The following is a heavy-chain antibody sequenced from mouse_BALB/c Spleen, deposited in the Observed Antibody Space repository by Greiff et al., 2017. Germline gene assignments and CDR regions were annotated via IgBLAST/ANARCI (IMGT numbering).Heavy chain of an antibody. D-gene: IGHD2-2*01. V-gene: IGHV5-6-5*01. CDR1: GFTFSSYA. Sequence: EVQGVESGGGLVKPGGSLKLSCAASGFTFSSYAMSWVRQTPEKRLEWVASISSCGSTYYPDSVKGRFTISRDNARNIRYLQMSSLRSEDTAMYYCARGRGLRRSYAMDYWGQGTSVTVSS. J-gene: IGHJ4*01. CDR2: ISSCGST. CDR3: ARGRGLRRSYAMDY.